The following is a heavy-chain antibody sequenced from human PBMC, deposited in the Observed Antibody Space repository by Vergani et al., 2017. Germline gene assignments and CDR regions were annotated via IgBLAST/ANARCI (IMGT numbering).Heavy chain of an antibody. Sequence: QVQLQESGPGLVKPSETLSLTCTVSGGSVTSGSYYWSWIRQPPGKGLEWIGYIYYSRSTNYNPSLKSRFTISVDTSKNQFSLKLSAVTAADTAVYYCARSGYGDAFDYWGQGTLVTVSS. J-gene: IGHJ4*02. CDR2: IYYSRST. CDR1: GGSVTSGSYY. CDR3: ARSGYGDAFDY. D-gene: IGHD4-17*01. V-gene: IGHV4-61*01.